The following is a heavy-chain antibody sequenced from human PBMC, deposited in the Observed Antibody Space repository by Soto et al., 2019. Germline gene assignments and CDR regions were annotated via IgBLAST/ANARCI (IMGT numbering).Heavy chain of an antibody. J-gene: IGHJ6*02. V-gene: IGHV3-30*18. Sequence: GGSLRLSCAASGFTFSSYGMHWVRQAPGKGLEWVAVISYDGSNKYYADSVKGRFTISRDNSKNTLYLQMNSLRAEDTAVYYCAKVVQLLWFGEQKTYGMDVWGQGTTVTVSS. CDR2: ISYDGSNK. D-gene: IGHD3-10*01. CDR3: AKVVQLLWFGEQKTYGMDV. CDR1: GFTFSSYG.